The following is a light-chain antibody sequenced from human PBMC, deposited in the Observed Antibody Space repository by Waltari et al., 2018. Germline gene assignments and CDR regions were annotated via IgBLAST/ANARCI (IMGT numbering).Light chain of an antibody. V-gene: IGLV2-14*03. CDR1: SSDVGGYNY. Sequence: QSALTQPASVSGSPGQSITLSCTGTSSDVGGYNYVPWYQQHPGKAPNLMIYDVSNRPSGVSNRFSGSKSGNTASLTISGLQAEDEADYYCSSYTSSSTLVVFGGGTKLTVL. CDR3: SSYTSSSTLVV. J-gene: IGLJ2*01. CDR2: DVS.